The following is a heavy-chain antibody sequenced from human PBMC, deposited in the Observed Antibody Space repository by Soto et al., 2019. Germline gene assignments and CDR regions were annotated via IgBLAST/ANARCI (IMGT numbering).Heavy chain of an antibody. CDR3: AREWATPNSGPYHFDY. J-gene: IGHJ4*02. D-gene: IGHD2-21*01. Sequence: PGGSLRLSCAASGLTFSSYGMHWVRQAPGKGLEWVAVISYDGSNKYYADSVKGRFTISRDNSKNTLYLQMNSLRVEDTAVYYCAREWATPNSGPYHFDYWGQGTLVTVSS. CDR1: GLTFSSYG. CDR2: ISYDGSNK. V-gene: IGHV3-30*03.